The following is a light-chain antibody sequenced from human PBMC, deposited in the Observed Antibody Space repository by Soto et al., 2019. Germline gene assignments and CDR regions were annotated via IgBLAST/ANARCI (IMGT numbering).Light chain of an antibody. V-gene: IGKV3D-15*01. CDR2: GAS. J-gene: IGKJ5*01. Sequence: EIVMTQSPATLSVSPGERATLSCRASQSVSSNLAWYQQKPGQAPRLLIYGASTRATGIPARFSGSGSGTEFTLTISSLHSEDFAVYYCQHYHNWPRITFGQGTRLEIK. CDR3: QHYHNWPRIT. CDR1: QSVSSN.